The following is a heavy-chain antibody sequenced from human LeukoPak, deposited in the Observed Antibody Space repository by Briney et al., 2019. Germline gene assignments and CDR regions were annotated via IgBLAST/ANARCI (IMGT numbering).Heavy chain of an antibody. D-gene: IGHD3-3*01. J-gene: IGHJ5*02. V-gene: IGHV4-59*01. Sequence: SETLSLTCTVSGDSISDFSCTWIRQTPGKGLEWIGFISSSGTSHYSPSLESRVTFSLDTSKSQFSLSLKSVTAADTAVYYCARVFRGAVTSNWFDPWGQGILVTVSS. CDR3: ARVFRGAVTSNWFDP. CDR2: ISSSGTS. CDR1: GDSISDFS.